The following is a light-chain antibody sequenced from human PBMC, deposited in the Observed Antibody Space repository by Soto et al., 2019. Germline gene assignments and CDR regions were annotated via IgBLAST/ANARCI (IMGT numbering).Light chain of an antibody. CDR3: QQYGSSPLT. J-gene: IGKJ4*01. CDR1: QSVSNNY. V-gene: IGKV3-20*01. CDR2: GAS. Sequence: EIVLTQSPGTLSLSPGEIATLSCRASQSVSNNYLAWYQQKPGQAPRLLIYGASSRATGIPDRFSGSGSGTDFTLTISRLEPEDFAVFYCQQYGSSPLTFGGGTKVDIK.